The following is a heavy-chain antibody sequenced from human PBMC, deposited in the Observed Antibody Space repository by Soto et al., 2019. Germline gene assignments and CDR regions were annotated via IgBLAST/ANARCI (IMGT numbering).Heavy chain of an antibody. D-gene: IGHD1-1*01. J-gene: IGHJ4*02. Sequence: PGWSLRLSCAASVFTFSNYAMSWVRQAPGKGLEWVSTITGSAGGTYYADSMKGRFTISRDNSKSTLYLQMYSLRVEDTAVYYCARESEHWGQGTLVTVSS. CDR3: ARESEH. CDR1: VFTFSNYA. CDR2: ITGSAGGT. V-gene: IGHV3-23*01.